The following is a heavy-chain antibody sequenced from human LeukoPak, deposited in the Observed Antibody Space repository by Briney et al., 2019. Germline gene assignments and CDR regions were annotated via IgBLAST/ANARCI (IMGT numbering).Heavy chain of an antibody. D-gene: IGHD2-2*01. CDR3: ARPHSTSRYVCDY. J-gene: IGHJ4*02. V-gene: IGHV5-51*01. CDR2: IYPGDSDT. Sequence: GESLKISCQVSGTDFSTYWVAWVRQMPGKGLEWLGVIYPGDSDTRYSPSFEGQVTTSVDKSISTAYLQWSSLKATDSAVYYCARPHSTSRYVCDYWGQGTLVTVSS. CDR1: GTDFSTYW.